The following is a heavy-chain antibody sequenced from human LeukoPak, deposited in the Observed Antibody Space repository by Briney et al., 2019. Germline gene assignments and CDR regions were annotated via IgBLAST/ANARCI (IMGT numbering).Heavy chain of an antibody. J-gene: IGHJ4*02. CDR1: GFTFSSYN. CDR2: ISPSSTRI. V-gene: IGHV3-48*04. D-gene: IGHD3-22*01. Sequence: GGSLRLSCAASGFTFSSYNMNWVRQAPGKGLEWVSYISPSSTRIDYAASVRGRFTISRDDAKSSLYLQVNSLRAEDTAVYYCAREGDYYDSSGPSGPWGQGTLVTVSS. CDR3: AREGDYYDSSGPSGP.